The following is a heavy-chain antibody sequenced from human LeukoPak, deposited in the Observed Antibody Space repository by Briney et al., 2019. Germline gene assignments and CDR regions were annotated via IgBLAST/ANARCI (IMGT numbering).Heavy chain of an antibody. J-gene: IGHJ4*02. CDR2: IYYSGST. CDR1: GGSISTYY. D-gene: IGHD6-19*01. V-gene: IGHV4-59*01. CDR3: ARETTLTGYSSGLGFNY. Sequence: SETLSLTCTVSGGSISTYYWSWIRQPPGKGLEWIGYIYYSGSTNYNPSLKSRVTISVDTSKNQFSLKLTSVTAADTAVYYCARETTLTGYSSGLGFNYWGQGTLVTVSS.